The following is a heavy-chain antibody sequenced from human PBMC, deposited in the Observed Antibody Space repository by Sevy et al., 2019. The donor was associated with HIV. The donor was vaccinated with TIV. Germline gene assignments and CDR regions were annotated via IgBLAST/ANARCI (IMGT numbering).Heavy chain of an antibody. V-gene: IGHV4-38-2*01. CDR3: ASPLLWFGESLMDV. Sequence: SETLSLTCAVSGYSISSGYYWGWIRQPPGKGLEWIGSIYHSGSTYYNPSLKSRVTISVDTSKNQFSLKLSSVTAADTAVYYCASPLLWFGESLMDVWGKGTTVTVPS. D-gene: IGHD3-10*01. J-gene: IGHJ6*04. CDR1: GYSISSGYY. CDR2: IYHSGST.